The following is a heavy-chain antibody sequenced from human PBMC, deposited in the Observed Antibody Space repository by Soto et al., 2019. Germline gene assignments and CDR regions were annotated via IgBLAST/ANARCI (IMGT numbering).Heavy chain of an antibody. Sequence: SETLSLTCTVSGGSISSYYWSWIRQPPGKGLEWIGYIYYSGSTNYNPSLKSRVTISVDTSKNQFSLKLSSVTAADTAVYYCARHSRVVEGNCFDPWGQGTLVTVSS. D-gene: IGHD2-15*01. J-gene: IGHJ5*02. CDR3: ARHSRVVEGNCFDP. CDR1: GGSISSYY. V-gene: IGHV4-59*08. CDR2: IYYSGST.